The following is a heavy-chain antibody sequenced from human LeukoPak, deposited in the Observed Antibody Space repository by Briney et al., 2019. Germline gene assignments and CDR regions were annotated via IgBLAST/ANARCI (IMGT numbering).Heavy chain of an antibody. Sequence: ASVKVSCKASGYTFTGYYMHWVRQAPGQGLEWMGWINPNSGGTNYVQKFQGRVTMTRDTSISTAYMELSRLRSDDTAVYYCARAGPIVVVPAAPTDYWGQGTLVTVSS. D-gene: IGHD2-2*01. J-gene: IGHJ4*02. CDR3: ARAGPIVVVPAAPTDY. V-gene: IGHV1-2*02. CDR2: INPNSGGT. CDR1: GYTFTGYY.